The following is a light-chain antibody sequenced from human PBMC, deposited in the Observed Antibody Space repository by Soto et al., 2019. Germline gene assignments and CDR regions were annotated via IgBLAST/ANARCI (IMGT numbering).Light chain of an antibody. CDR2: GAS. J-gene: IGKJ2*01. Sequence: EIVLTQSPGTLSLSPGERATLSCRASQSVSSSYLAWYQQQPGPAPRLLIYGASSRATGIPGRFSGSGSGTDFTLTISRLEPEDFEVYYCQQYGSSPPYTFGQGTKLEIK. CDR3: QQYGSSPPYT. V-gene: IGKV3-20*01. CDR1: QSVSSSY.